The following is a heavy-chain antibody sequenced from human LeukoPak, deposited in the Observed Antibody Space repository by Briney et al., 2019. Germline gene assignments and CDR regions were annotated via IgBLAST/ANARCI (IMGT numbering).Heavy chain of an antibody. CDR1: GGSFSGYY. CDR2: INHSGST. V-gene: IGHV4-34*01. CDR3: ARVFSVAGTFDY. J-gene: IGHJ4*02. Sequence: SETLSLTCAVYGGSFSGYYWSWIRQPPGKGLEWIGEINHSGSTNYNPSLKSRVTISVDTSKNQFSLKLSSVTAADTAVYYCARVFSVAGTFDYWGQGTLVTVSS. D-gene: IGHD6-19*01.